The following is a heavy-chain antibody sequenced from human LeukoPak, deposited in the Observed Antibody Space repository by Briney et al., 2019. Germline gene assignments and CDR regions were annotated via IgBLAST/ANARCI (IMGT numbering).Heavy chain of an antibody. Sequence: SETLSLTCAVSGHSISSGYYWGWIPQPPGKGVEGIGSIYHGGSTYYHPSLKSRVNISVDTTKNQFSLKLSSVTAADTAVYYCALQILGIGRWFDPWGQGTLVTVSS. CDR2: IYHGGST. V-gene: IGHV4-38-2*01. CDR1: GHSISSGYY. CDR3: ALQILGIGRWFDP. D-gene: IGHD7-27*01. J-gene: IGHJ5*02.